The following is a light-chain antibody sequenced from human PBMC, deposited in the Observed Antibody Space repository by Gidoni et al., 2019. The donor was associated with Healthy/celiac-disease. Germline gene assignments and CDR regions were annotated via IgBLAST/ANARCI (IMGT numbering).Light chain of an antibody. Sequence: DIQLTQSPSFLSASVGDRVTITCWASQGISSYLAWYQQKPGKAPKLLIYAASTLQSGVPSRFSGSGSGTEFTLTNSSLQPEDFATYYCQQLNSYLLTFGGGTKVEIK. J-gene: IGKJ4*01. CDR2: AAS. CDR1: QGISSY. CDR3: QQLNSYLLT. V-gene: IGKV1-9*01.